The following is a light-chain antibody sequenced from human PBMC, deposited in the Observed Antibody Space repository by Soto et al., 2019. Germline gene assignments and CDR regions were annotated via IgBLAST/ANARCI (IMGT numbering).Light chain of an antibody. Sequence: ELTQSPATLSLSPGAIAPLSCRASQSVSSYLAWYQKKPGQAPRLLIYDASNRATGIPARFSGSGSGTDLTITISSLEPEDGEVDECQQRSNWPGTFGQGTKGDIK. CDR1: QSVSSY. V-gene: IGKV3-11*01. J-gene: IGKJ1*01. CDR3: QQRSNWPGT. CDR2: DAS.